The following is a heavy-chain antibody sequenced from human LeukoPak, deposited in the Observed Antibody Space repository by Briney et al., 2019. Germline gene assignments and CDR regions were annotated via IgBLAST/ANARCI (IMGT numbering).Heavy chain of an antibody. CDR2: ISSSSTYI. CDR1: GFTFSSYT. Sequence: GGSLRLSCAASGFTFSSYTMNWVRQAPGKGLEWVSSISSSSTYINYADSVKGRFTITRDNAKNSLYLQMNSLRAEDTAVYYCAKGGRGYYYYYMDVWGKGTTVTVSS. J-gene: IGHJ6*03. V-gene: IGHV3-21*01. CDR3: AKGGRGYYYYYMDV.